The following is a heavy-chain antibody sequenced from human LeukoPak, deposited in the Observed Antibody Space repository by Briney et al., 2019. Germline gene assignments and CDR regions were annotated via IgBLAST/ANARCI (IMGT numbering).Heavy chain of an antibody. J-gene: IGHJ3*02. V-gene: IGHV3-23*01. CDR3: AKDPLDYYDSSGYHDAFDI. Sequence: PGGSLRLSCAASGFTFSSYGMSWVRQAPGKGLEWVSAISGSGGSTYYADSVKGRFTISRDNSKNTLYLQMNSLRAEDTAVYYCAKDPLDYYDSSGYHDAFDIWGQGTMVTVSS. CDR2: ISGSGGST. D-gene: IGHD3-22*01. CDR1: GFTFSSYG.